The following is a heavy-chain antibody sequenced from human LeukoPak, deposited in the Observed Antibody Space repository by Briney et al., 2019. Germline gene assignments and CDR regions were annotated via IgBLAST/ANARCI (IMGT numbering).Heavy chain of an antibody. D-gene: IGHD2-15*01. CDR2: IWYDGSNK. Sequence: GGSLRLSCAASGFTFSGYAMHWVRQAPGKGLEWVAVIWYDGSNKYYADSVKGRFTISRDNSKNTLCLQMNSLRVEDTAVYYCARARTSVAAPDYWGQGTLVTVSS. V-gene: IGHV3-33*08. CDR3: ARARTSVAAPDY. CDR1: GFTFSGYA. J-gene: IGHJ4*02.